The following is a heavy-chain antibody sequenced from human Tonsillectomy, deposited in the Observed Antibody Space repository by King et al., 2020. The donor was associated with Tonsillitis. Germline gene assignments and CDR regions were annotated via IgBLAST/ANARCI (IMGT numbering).Heavy chain of an antibody. J-gene: IGHJ5*01. Sequence: VQLVESGGGLVQPGGSLRLSCAASGFTFGDHCMSWVRQAPGKGLEWVAKIRRDGSNKYYVDSVKGRLDISRDNAKNSVFLQMNSLRAEDTAIYYCVRDWREGHNACFDSWGHGTLVTVSP. CDR1: GFTFGDHC. V-gene: IGHV3-7*01. CDR2: IRRDGSNK. D-gene: IGHD5-24*01. CDR3: VRDWREGHNACFDS.